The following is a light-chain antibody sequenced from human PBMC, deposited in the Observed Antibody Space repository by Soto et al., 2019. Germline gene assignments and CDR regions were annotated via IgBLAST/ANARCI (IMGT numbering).Light chain of an antibody. CDR2: GTS. CDR1: QSISSN. V-gene: IGKV3-15*01. CDR3: QQYNNCPPFT. J-gene: IGKJ4*01. Sequence: EIVMTQSPATLSVSPGERATLFCRASQSISSNLAWSQQKAGQAPRLLIYGTSTRATGIAASFSGSGPGTEFTRAAASSQSIDVRLYYCQQYNNCPPFTFGGGTKVESK.